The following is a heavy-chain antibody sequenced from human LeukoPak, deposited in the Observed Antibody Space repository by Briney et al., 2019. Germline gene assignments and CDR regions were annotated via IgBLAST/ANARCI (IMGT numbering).Heavy chain of an antibody. V-gene: IGHV3-48*04. CDR2: ISSSRSTI. CDR3: ARGSGGSSVS. Sequence: GGSLRLSCAASGFTFSDYSMNWVRQAPGKGLEWVSYISSSRSTIYYADSGKGRFTISRDNAKTSLYLQMHSLRAEDTAVYYCARGSGGSSVSWGPGTPVTASS. D-gene: IGHD2-15*01. CDR1: GFTFSDYS. J-gene: IGHJ5*02.